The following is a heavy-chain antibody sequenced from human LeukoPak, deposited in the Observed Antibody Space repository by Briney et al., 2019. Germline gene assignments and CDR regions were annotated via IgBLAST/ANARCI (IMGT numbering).Heavy chain of an antibody. D-gene: IGHD6-19*01. Sequence: QPGGSLRLSCAASGFTFSSYAMSWVRQAPGKGLEWVSGISGSTSTAYYPDSVKGRFTISRDNSKNTLYLQMNSLRAEDTAVYYCAKDRCISAWYPDYCGQGTMVTVFS. CDR3: AKDRCISAWYPDY. V-gene: IGHV3-23*01. J-gene: IGHJ4*02. CDR2: ISGSTSTA. CDR1: GFTFSSYA.